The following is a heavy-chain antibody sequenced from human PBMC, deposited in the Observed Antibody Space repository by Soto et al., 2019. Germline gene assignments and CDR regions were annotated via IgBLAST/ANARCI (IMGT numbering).Heavy chain of an antibody. CDR1: GFTFSSSW. D-gene: IGHD5-12*01. Sequence: GGSLRLSCAASGFTFSSSWMHWVRQAPGKGLVWVSRVSGDGSSTNYADSVKGRFTISRDNAKNTLYLQMNSLRAEDAAVYYCAMSLPGRGYSGSARYFDYWGQGTLVTVSS. CDR2: VSGDGSST. V-gene: IGHV3-74*01. J-gene: IGHJ4*02. CDR3: AMSLPGRGYSGSARYFDY.